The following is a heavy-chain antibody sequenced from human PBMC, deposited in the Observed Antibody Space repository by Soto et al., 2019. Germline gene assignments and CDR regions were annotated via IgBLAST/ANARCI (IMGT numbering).Heavy chain of an antibody. J-gene: IGHJ6*02. D-gene: IGHD3-3*01. CDR2: IRSKPNNFAT. V-gene: IGHV3-73*02. Sequence: EVQLVQSGGGLVQPGGSLKLSCSASGFTFSGSDIHWVRQASVRGLEWLGRIRSKPNNFATVSGESLRGRVTFSRDDSQNMAYLQLNSLKSDDTAVYYCASHVSWSYGIDAWGLGTTVTVS. CDR1: GFTFSGSD. CDR3: ASHVSWSYGIDA.